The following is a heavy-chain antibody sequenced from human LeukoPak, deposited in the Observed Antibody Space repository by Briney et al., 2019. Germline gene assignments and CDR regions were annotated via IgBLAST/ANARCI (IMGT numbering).Heavy chain of an antibody. CDR3: AKSTGGNTYHDAFDI. CDR1: GFTFSSYS. D-gene: IGHD4-23*01. CDR2: ISGSGGST. J-gene: IGHJ3*02. Sequence: GGSLRPSCAASGFTFSSYSMNWVRQAPGKGLEWVSAISGSGGSTYYADSVKGRFTISRDNSKNTLYLQMNSLRAEDTAVYYCAKSTGGNTYHDAFDIWGQGTMVTVSS. V-gene: IGHV3-23*01.